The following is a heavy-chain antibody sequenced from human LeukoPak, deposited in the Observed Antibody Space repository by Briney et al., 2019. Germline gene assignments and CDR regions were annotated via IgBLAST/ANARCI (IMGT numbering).Heavy chain of an antibody. J-gene: IGHJ6*02. D-gene: IGHD3-3*01. CDR2: IKSKTDGGTT. CDR3: TTEEVGPYDFWSGSYLYYGMDV. CDR1: GFTFSNAW. V-gene: IGHV3-15*01. Sequence: GGSLRLSCAASGFTFSNAWTSWVRQAPGKGLEWVGRIKSKTDGGTTDYAAPVKGRFTISRDDSKNTLYLQMNSLKTEDTAVYYCTTEEVGPYDFWSGSYLYYGMDVWGQGTTVTVSS.